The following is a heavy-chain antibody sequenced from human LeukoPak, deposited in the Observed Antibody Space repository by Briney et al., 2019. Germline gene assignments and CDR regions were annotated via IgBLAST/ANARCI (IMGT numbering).Heavy chain of an antibody. CDR1: GFTFSSYA. CDR3: AKLAWIQPWLRSYFDY. V-gene: IGHV3-23*01. CDR2: ISGSGGST. J-gene: IGHJ4*02. D-gene: IGHD5-18*01. Sequence: GGSLRLSCAASGFTFSSYAMSWVRQAPGKGLEWVSAISGSGGSTYYADSVKGRFTISRDNSKNTLYLQMNSLRAEDTAVYYCAKLAWIQPWLRSYFDYWGQGTLVTVSS.